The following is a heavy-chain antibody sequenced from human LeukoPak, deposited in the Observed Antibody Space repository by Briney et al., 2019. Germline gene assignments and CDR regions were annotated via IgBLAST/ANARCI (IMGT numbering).Heavy chain of an antibody. V-gene: IGHV4-31*03. CDR1: GDSISSRTYY. CDR2: IWNSGST. J-gene: IGHJ5*02. Sequence: SETLSLTCSVSGDSISSRTYYWTWIRQHPEKGLEWIGYIWNSGSTNYNPALKSRVTISVDTSKNQFSLKLTSVSAADTAIYYCACDVSSMFPNWFDPWGQGILVIVSS. CDR3: ACDVSSMFPNWFDP. D-gene: IGHD6-6*01.